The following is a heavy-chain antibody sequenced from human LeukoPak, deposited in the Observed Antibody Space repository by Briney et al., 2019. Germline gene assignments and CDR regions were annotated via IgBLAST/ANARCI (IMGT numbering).Heavy chain of an antibody. CDR2: INHSGST. D-gene: IGHD6-19*01. CDR1: GGSFSGYY. Sequence: SETLSLTCAVYGGSFSGYYWSWIRQPPGKGLEWIGEINHSGSTNYNPSLKSRVTISVDTSKNQFSLKLSSVTAADTAVYYCARLTYSSGPSKGYYYYYVDVWGKGTTVTVSS. J-gene: IGHJ6*03. CDR3: ARLTYSSGPSKGYYYYYVDV. V-gene: IGHV4-34*01.